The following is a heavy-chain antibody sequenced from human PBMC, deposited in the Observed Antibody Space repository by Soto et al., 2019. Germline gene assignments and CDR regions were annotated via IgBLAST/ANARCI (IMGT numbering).Heavy chain of an antibody. CDR1: GFTFSSYS. CDR2: ISSSSYI. D-gene: IGHD3-22*01. J-gene: IGHJ4*02. CDR3: ARTGGYTYYYDSSGHRRYFDY. Sequence: GGSLRLSCAASGFTFSSYSMNWVRQAPGKGLEWVSSISSSSYIYYADSVKGRFTISRDNAKNSLYLQMNSLRAEDTAVYYCARTGGYTYYYDSSGHRRYFDYWGQGTLVTVSS. V-gene: IGHV3-21*01.